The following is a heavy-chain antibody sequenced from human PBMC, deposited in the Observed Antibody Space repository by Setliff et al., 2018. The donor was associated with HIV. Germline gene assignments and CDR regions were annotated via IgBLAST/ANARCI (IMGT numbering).Heavy chain of an antibody. CDR3: ARHDPGGFHFSPDY. CDR1: GGSVSSVNYY. J-gene: IGHJ4*02. CDR2: IHYGGTT. Sequence: SEALSLTCSVSGGSVSSVNYYWSWIRQPPGKGLEWIGNIHYGGTTYYNPSLKSLVTISLDTSKSQISLKLSSVTAADTALYYCARHDPGGFHFSPDYWGQGTLVTVSS. V-gene: IGHV4-61*01. D-gene: IGHD6-25*01.